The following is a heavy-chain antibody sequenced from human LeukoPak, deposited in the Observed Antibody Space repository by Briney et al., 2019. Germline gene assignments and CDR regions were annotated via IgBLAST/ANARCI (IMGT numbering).Heavy chain of an antibody. Sequence: SETLSLTCTVSGGSISSYYWSWIRQPPGKGLEWIGYIYYSGSTNYNSSLKSRVTISVDTSKNQFSLKLSSVTAADTAVYYCARATRPWYFDLWGRGTLVTVSS. CDR2: IYYSGST. V-gene: IGHV4-59*01. CDR1: GGSISSYY. J-gene: IGHJ2*01. CDR3: ARATRPWYFDL.